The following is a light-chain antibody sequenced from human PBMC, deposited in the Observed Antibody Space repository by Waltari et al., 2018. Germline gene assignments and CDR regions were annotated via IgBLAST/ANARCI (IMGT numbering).Light chain of an antibody. CDR1: HATIGSNY. J-gene: IGLJ1*01. Sequence: QSVLTHPPSASGTPGQRVTISCSGSHATIGSNYVYWYQQLPGTAPKLLIYKDSQRPSGVPDRFSGSKSGTSASLAISGLRSEDEADYYCAAWDDSLSGPIFATGTKVTV. CDR2: KDS. CDR3: AAWDDSLSGPI. V-gene: IGLV1-47*01.